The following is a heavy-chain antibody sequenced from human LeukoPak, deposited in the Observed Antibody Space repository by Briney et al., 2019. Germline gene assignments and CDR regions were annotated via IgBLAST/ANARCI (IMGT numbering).Heavy chain of an antibody. Sequence: GGSLRLSCAASGLTFSSYSMNWVRQAPGKGLEWVSSISSSSSYIYYADSVKGRFTISRDNAKNSLYLQMNSLRAEDTAVYYCARDIGNGDYVDAFDIWGQGTMVTVSS. D-gene: IGHD4-17*01. J-gene: IGHJ3*02. CDR1: GLTFSSYS. CDR2: ISSSSSYI. V-gene: IGHV3-21*01. CDR3: ARDIGNGDYVDAFDI.